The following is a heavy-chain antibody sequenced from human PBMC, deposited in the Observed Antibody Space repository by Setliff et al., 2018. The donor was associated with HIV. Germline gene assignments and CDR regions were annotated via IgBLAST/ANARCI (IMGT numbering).Heavy chain of an antibody. V-gene: IGHV3-7*01. Sequence: APGKGLEWVANINQDGTATFYVDSVKGRFTISRDNSKNTLYLQMNSLRAEDTAVYYCAKDRYYDSSGSPFDYWGQGTLVTVSS. J-gene: IGHJ4*02. CDR2: INQDGTAT. D-gene: IGHD3-22*01. CDR3: AKDRYYDSSGSPFDY.